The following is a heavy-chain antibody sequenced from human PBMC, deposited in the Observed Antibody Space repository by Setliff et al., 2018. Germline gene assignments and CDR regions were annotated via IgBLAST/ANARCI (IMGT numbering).Heavy chain of an antibody. J-gene: IGHJ6*04. CDR1: GFTFGSFY. Sequence: GSLRLSCAASGFTFGSFYMTWVRQAPGKGLEWVSSISSSSGYIYYADSVKGRFTISRDNARNSLYLQMNSLRAEDTAVYYCATSDYGDYFIADVWGKGTTVTVSS. D-gene: IGHD4-17*01. V-gene: IGHV3-21*01. CDR2: ISSSSGYI. CDR3: ATSDYGDYFIADV.